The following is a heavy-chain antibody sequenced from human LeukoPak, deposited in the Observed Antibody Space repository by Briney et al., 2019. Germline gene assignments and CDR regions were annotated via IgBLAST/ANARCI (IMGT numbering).Heavy chain of an antibody. CDR3: ARYSSSWYWYYYYYMDV. J-gene: IGHJ6*03. V-gene: IGHV1-18*01. Sequence: ASVKVSCKASGYTLTSYGISWVRQAPGQGLEWMEWISAYNGNTNYAQKLQGRVTMTTDTSTSTAYMELRSLRSDDTAVYYCARYSSSWYWYYYYYMDVWGKGTTVTVSS. CDR2: ISAYNGNT. CDR1: GYTLTSYG. D-gene: IGHD6-13*01.